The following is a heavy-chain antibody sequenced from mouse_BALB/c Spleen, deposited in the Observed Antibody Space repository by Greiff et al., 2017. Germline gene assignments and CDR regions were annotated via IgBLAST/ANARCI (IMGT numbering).Heavy chain of an antibody. V-gene: IGHV7-3*02. J-gene: IGHJ2*01. CDR3: ARDYYGSSSYYFDY. D-gene: IGHD1-1*01. CDR2: IRNKANGYTT. CDR1: GFTFTDYY. Sequence: EVKLVESGGGLVQPGGSLRLSCATSGFTFTDYYMSWVRQPPGKALEWLGFIRNKANGYTTEYSASVKGRFTISRDNSQSILYLQMNTLRAEDSATYYCARDYYGSSSYYFDYWGQGTTLTVSS.